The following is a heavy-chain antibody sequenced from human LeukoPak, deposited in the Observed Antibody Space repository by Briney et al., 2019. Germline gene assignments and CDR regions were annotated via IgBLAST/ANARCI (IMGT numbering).Heavy chain of an antibody. CDR1: GFTFSSYA. V-gene: IGHV3-30-3*01. J-gene: IGHJ5*02. CDR3: ARDRMLYSSSSGWFDP. Sequence: GGSLRLSCAASGFTFSSYAMHWVRQAPDKGLEWVAVISYDGSNKYYADSVKGRFTISRDNSKNTLYLQMNSLRAEDTAVYYCARDRMLYSSSSGWFDPWGQGTLVTVSS. CDR2: ISYDGSNK. D-gene: IGHD6-6*01.